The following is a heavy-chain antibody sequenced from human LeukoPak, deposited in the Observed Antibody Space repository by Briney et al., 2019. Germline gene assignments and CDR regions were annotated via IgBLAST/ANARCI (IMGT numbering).Heavy chain of an antibody. D-gene: IGHD4-11*01. V-gene: IGHV3-66*02. J-gene: IGHJ6*03. CDR1: GFTFDDYG. Sequence: PGGSLRLSCAASGFTFDDYGMSWVRQAPGKGLEWVSVIYSSGYTYYGDSVKGRFTISRDNSKNIMYLQMSSLRGDDTAVYYCARVTSTVATNFYYYMDVWGKGTTVTVSS. CDR2: IYSSGYT. CDR3: ARVTSTVATNFYYYMDV.